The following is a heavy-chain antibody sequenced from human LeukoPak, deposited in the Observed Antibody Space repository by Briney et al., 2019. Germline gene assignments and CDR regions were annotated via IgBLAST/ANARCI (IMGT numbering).Heavy chain of an antibody. D-gene: IGHD2-8*01. CDR2: VYPGDSDT. CDR3: DRLLAANCTYTSCKTYYFDY. J-gene: IGHJ4*02. CDR1: GYSFSSYW. Sequence: GESLKISCQGSGYSFSSYWIAWVRQRPREGLEWMGLVYPGDSDTTYSPSFQGQVTISADKSTSPAYLQWTNLKAPDTAIYFCDRLLAANCTYTSCKTYYFDYWGRGTLVTVSS. V-gene: IGHV5-51*01.